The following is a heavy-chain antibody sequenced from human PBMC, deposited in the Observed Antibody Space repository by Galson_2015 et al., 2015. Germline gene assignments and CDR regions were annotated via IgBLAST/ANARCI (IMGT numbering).Heavy chain of an antibody. D-gene: IGHD3-9*01. CDR1: GFTVSTNY. J-gene: IGHJ4*02. CDR2: IYSGGST. CDR3: ATVTKPLRYFDS. Sequence: SLRLSCAASGFTVSTNYMTWVRQAPGKGLEWLSIIYSGGSTYYADSGKGRFAISRDNSKNTLDLQMNSLRAEDTAVYYCATVTKPLRYFDSWGQGTLVTVSS. V-gene: IGHV3-53*01.